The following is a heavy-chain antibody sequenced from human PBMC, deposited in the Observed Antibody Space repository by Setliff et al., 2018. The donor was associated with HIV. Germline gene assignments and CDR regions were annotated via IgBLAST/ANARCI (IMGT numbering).Heavy chain of an antibody. CDR1: GGSISSGGFY. D-gene: IGHD3-22*01. J-gene: IGHJ4*02. CDR3: ARSRLHYYDSSGYYPSYFDY. V-gene: IGHV4-31*03. Sequence: PSETLSLTCTVTGGSISSGGFYWTWIRQHPGKGLEWIGYIYNSASTNYNPSLKSRVTISVDTSKNQFSLKLSSATAADTAVYYCARSRLHYYDSSGYYPSYFDYWGQGTLVTVSS. CDR2: IYNSAST.